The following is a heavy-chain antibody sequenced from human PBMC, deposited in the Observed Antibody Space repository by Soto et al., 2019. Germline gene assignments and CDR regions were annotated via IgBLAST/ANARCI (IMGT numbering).Heavy chain of an antibody. CDR3: ASSPYSSAWPPDAFDI. V-gene: IGHV1-69*13. CDR2: IIPIFGTA. CDR1: GGTFSSYA. D-gene: IGHD3-22*01. J-gene: IGHJ3*02. Sequence: SVKVSCKASGGTFSSYAISWVRQAPGQGLEWMGGIIPIFGTANYAQKFQGRVTITADESTSTAYMELSSLRSEDTAVYYCASSPYSSAWPPDAFDIWGQGTMVTVSS.